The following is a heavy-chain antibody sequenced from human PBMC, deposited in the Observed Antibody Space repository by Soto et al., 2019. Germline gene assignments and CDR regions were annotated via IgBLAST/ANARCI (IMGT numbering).Heavy chain of an antibody. CDR3: ARAVGPFDY. J-gene: IGHJ4*02. V-gene: IGHV3-33*01. Sequence: QVQLVESGGGVVQPGRSLRLSCAASGFTFSTYGMHWVRQAPGTGLEWVAVIWYDGSHKDYADSVKGRFTISRDNSKNTLYLQMNSLRAEDTGVYYCARAVGPFDYWGQGTLVAVSS. D-gene: IGHD1-26*01. CDR1: GFTFSTYG. CDR2: IWYDGSHK.